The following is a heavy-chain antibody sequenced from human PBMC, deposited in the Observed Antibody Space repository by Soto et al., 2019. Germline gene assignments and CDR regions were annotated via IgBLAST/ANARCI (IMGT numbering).Heavy chain of an antibody. CDR1: GGSISSGGYY. CDR2: IYYSGST. D-gene: IGHD3-10*01. Sequence: PSETLSLTCTVSGGSISSGGYYWSWIRQHPGKGLGWIGYIYYSGSTDDNPSLKSRVTISVDTSKNQFSLKLSSVTAADTDVYYCARDRAAGEFDYWGQGTLVTVSS. J-gene: IGHJ4*02. CDR3: ARDRAAGEFDY. V-gene: IGHV4-31*03.